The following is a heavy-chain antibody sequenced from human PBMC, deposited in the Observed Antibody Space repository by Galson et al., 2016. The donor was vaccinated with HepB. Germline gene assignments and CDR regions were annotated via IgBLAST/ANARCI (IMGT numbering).Heavy chain of an antibody. J-gene: IGHJ6*02. CDR3: TRVGEEYYGMDV. Sequence: CAISGDSVSNKSASWNWIRQSPSRGLEWLGRTYYRSKWYNHYAVSVESRVTINADTSKNQLSLQLNSVTPEDTAVYYCTRVGEEYYGMDVWGQGTTVTVS. V-gene: IGHV6-1*01. D-gene: IGHD6-6*01. CDR1: GDSVSNKSAS. CDR2: TYYRSKWYN.